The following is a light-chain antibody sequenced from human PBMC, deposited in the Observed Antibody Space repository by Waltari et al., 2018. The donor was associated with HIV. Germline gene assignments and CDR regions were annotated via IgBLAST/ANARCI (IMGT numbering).Light chain of an antibody. CDR2: DVD. V-gene: IGLV2-11*01. J-gene: IGLJ3*02. CDR3: SAFVASSSWV. Sequence: SALTPPRSVSGSPGHSVSIPCPGATSSLRGTNFVSWYQPHAGRTPRVVTLDVDKRPSDVPGRFSASKSGDTASLTISGLQPDDEALYFCSAFVASSSWVFGGGT. CDR1: TSSLRGTNF.